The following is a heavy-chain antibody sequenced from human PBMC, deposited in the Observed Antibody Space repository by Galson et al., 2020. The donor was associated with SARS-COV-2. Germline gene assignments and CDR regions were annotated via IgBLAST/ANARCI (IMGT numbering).Heavy chain of an antibody. CDR1: GGSISSYY. V-gene: IGHV4-59*01. CDR2: IYYSGST. CDR3: AREGSDYYDTIRIPYFDY. D-gene: IGHD3-22*01. J-gene: IGHJ4*02. Sequence: SETLSLTCTVSGGSISSYYWSWIRQPPGKGLEWIGYIYYSGSTNYNPSLKSRVTISVDTSKNQFSLKLSSVTAADTAVYYCAREGSDYYDTIRIPYFDYWGQGILVTVSS.